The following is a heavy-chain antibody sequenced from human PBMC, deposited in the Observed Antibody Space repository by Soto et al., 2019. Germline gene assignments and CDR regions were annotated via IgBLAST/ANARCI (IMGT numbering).Heavy chain of an antibody. D-gene: IGHD2-2*01. J-gene: IGHJ6*02. Sequence: EVQLVESGGGLVQPGGSLKLSCAASGFTFSGSAMHWVRQASGKGLEWVGRIRSKANSYATAYAASVKGRFTISRDDSKNTAYLQMNSLKTEDTAVYYCTRHLDCISTSCPPMAYYYYGMDVWGQGTTVTVSS. CDR1: GFTFSGSA. V-gene: IGHV3-73*01. CDR3: TRHLDCISTSCPPMAYYYYGMDV. CDR2: IRSKANSYAT.